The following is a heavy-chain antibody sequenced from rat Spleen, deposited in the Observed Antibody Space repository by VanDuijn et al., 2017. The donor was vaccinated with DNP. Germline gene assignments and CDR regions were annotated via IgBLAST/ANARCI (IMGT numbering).Heavy chain of an antibody. Sequence: EVQLVESGGGLVQPGRSLKLSCVASGFTFSDYAMAWVRQAPKKGLEWVATISYDGSRTYYPDSVKGRFAMSRDNAGNTVYLQMNSLRSEDTATYYCAREQHYYFDYWGQGVMVTVSS. J-gene: IGHJ2*01. CDR2: ISYDGSRT. V-gene: IGHV5-7*01. D-gene: IGHD1-10*01. CDR1: GFTFSDYA. CDR3: AREQHYYFDY.